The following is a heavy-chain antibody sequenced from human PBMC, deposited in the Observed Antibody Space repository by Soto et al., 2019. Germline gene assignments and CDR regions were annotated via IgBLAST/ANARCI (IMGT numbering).Heavy chain of an antibody. V-gene: IGHV3-23*01. CDR1: GFTFSRYA. CDR2: IIGSGCST. J-gene: IGHJ5*02. D-gene: IGHD3-22*01. CDR3: AKDPSWGRGYYDSSGYRTTWFDP. Sequence: PGXCLRLSCAASGFTFSRYAMSWVRQAPGKGLEWVSAIIGSGCSTYYADPVKGRLTISRDNSKNTLYLQMNSLRAEDTAVYYCAKDPSWGRGYYDSSGYRTTWFDPWGQGTLVTVSS.